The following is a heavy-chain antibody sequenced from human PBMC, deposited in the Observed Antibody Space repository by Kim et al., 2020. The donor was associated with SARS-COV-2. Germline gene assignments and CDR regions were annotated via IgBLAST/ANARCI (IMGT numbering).Heavy chain of an antibody. CDR2: INPNSGGT. D-gene: IGHD2-15*01. J-gene: IGHJ6*03. CDR3: ARARLECSGGSCYNYMDV. CDR1: GYTFTGYY. Sequence: ASVKVSCKASGYTFTGYYMHWVRQAPGQGLEWMGRINPNSGGTNYAQKFQGRVTMTRDTSISTAYMELSRLRSDDTVVYYCARARLECSGGSCYNYMDVWGKGTTVTVSS. V-gene: IGHV1-2*05.